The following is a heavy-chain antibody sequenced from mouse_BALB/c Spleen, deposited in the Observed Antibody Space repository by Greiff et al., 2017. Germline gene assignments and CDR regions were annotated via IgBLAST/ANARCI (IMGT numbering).Heavy chain of an antibody. Sequence: QVQLKESGAELMKPGASVKISCKATGYTFSSYWIEWVKQRPGHGLEWIGEILPGSGSTNYNEKFKGKATFTADTSSNTAYMQLSSLTSEDSAVYYCARVLRWSGYAMDYWGQGTSVTVSS. CDR1: GYTFSSYW. CDR2: ILPGSGST. CDR3: ARVLRWSGYAMDY. V-gene: IGHV1-9*01. J-gene: IGHJ4*01. D-gene: IGHD2-3*01.